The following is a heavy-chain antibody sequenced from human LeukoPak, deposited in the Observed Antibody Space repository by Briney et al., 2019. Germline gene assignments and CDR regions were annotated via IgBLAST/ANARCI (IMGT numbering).Heavy chain of an antibody. CDR2: ISSSSSYI. D-gene: IGHD2-15*01. V-gene: IGHV3-21*01. J-gene: IGHJ6*03. Sequence: PGGSLRLSCAASGFTFSSYSMNWVRQAPGKGLEWVSSISSSSSYIYYADSVKSRFTISRDNAKNSLYLQMNSLRAEDTAVYYCARVVVAADPHMDVWGKGTTVTVSS. CDR3: ARVVVAADPHMDV. CDR1: GFTFSSYS.